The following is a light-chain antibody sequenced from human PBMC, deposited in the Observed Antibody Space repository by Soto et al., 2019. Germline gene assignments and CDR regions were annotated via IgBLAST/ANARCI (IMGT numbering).Light chain of an antibody. CDR3: QHYNNWPRT. V-gene: IGKV3-15*01. J-gene: IGKJ1*01. CDR2: GAS. Sequence: EIVMTQSPATLSVSPGERATLSCRASQSVSSNLAWYQQKPGQAPRLLIYGASTSATGIPATFSGSGSGTEFTLTISSLQSEDFAVYYCQHYNNWPRTFGQGTKVEIK. CDR1: QSVSSN.